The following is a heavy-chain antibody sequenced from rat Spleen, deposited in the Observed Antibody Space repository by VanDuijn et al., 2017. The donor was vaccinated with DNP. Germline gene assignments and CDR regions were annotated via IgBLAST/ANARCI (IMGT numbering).Heavy chain of an antibody. CDR3: ARTNFYDGDYYYVPFAY. D-gene: IGHD1-12*02. J-gene: IGHJ3*01. V-gene: IGHV3-1*01. CDR1: GYSITSNY. Sequence: EVQLQESGPGLVKPSQSLSLTCSVTGYSITSNYWGWIRKFPGNKMEYIGHISYSGSTSYNPSLKSRISITRDTSKNQFFLQLNSVTTEDTATYYCARTNFYDGDYYYVPFAYWGQGTLVTVSS. CDR2: ISYSGST.